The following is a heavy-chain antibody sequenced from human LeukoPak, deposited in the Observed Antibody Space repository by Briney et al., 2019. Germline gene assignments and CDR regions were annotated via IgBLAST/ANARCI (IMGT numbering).Heavy chain of an antibody. CDR1: GNYW. CDR2: INSDGSWT. Sequence: QSGGSLRLSCAASGNYWMHWVRQAPGKGLVWVSHINSDGSWTSYADSVKGRFTISKDNAKNTVYLQMNNLRAEDTAVYYCVSFYEAYWGRGTLVTASS. CDR3: VSFYEAY. V-gene: IGHV3-74*01. D-gene: IGHD2/OR15-2a*01. J-gene: IGHJ4*02.